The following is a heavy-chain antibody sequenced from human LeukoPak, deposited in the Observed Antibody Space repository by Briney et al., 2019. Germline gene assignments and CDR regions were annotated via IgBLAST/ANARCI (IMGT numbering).Heavy chain of an antibody. D-gene: IGHD1-1*01. CDR1: GGSFSGYY. V-gene: IGHV4-34*01. CDR3: ARGGELERLSIYYYYMDV. CDR2: INHSGST. Sequence: PSETLSLTCAVYGGSFSGYYWSWIRQPPGEGLEWIGEINHSGSTNYNPSLKSRVTISVDTSKNQFSLKLSSVTAADTAVYYCARGGELERLSIYYYYMDVWGKGTTVTVSS. J-gene: IGHJ6*03.